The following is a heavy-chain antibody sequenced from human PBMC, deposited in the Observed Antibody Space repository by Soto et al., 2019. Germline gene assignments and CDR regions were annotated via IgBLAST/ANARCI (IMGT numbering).Heavy chain of an antibody. CDR3: VRGCEYDAMEI. D-gene: IGHD1-1*01. Sequence: WGSLRLSCAASGFTFSSSEMNWVRQGPGKGLEWVSYSSTSGVEIYYGDSLQARFIISRDNADCTLVLEMSSLRPEDTGAYHCVRGCEYDAMEIWGPGTTVTVS. CDR2: SSTSGVEI. CDR1: GFTFSSSE. J-gene: IGHJ6*02. V-gene: IGHV3-48*03.